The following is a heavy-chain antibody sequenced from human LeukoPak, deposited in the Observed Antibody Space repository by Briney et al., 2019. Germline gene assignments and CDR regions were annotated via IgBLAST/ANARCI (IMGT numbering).Heavy chain of an antibody. D-gene: IGHD2-2*01. CDR1: GFTFSNYW. V-gene: IGHV3-74*01. Sequence: GGSLRLSCAASGFTFSNYWMHWVRQAPGKGLVGVSRINIDGSSTNYADSVKGRFTTSRDNAKNTLYLQMNSLRAEDTAVYYCARDIGVVPTAFDPWGQGTLVTVPS. J-gene: IGHJ5*02. CDR3: ARDIGVVPTAFDP. CDR2: INIDGSST.